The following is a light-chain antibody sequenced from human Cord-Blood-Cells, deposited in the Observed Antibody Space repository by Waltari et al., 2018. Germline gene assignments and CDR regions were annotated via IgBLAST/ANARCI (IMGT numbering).Light chain of an antibody. CDR1: NIGSKS. CDR2: EDS. Sequence: SYVLTQPPSVSVAPGKTARIICGGNNIGSKSVHWYQQKPGQAPVLVVYEDSDRPSGIPERFAGSNSGNTATLTISRVEAGDEADYYCQVWDSSSDHPVFGGGTKLTVL. J-gene: IGLJ2*01. CDR3: QVWDSSSDHPV. V-gene: IGLV3-21*03.